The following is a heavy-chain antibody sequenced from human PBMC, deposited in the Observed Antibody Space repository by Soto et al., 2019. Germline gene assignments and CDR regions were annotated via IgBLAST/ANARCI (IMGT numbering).Heavy chain of an antibody. V-gene: IGHV1-3*01. CDR2: LHAGNGIS. CDR3: ARDRDTTTTVWFDP. Sequence: QVQLVQSGAEVRKPGASVKISCKASGYTLRNYGIHWLRQAPGEGLQWMGWLHAGNGISRYSDKLQGRVTITRDTSASTAYMELSGLRSEDTAVYYCARDRDTTTTVWFDPWGQGTLVTVSS. CDR1: GYTLRNYG. D-gene: IGHD4-17*01. J-gene: IGHJ5*02.